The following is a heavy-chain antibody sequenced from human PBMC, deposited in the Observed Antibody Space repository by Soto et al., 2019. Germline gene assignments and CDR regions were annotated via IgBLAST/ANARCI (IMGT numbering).Heavy chain of an antibody. V-gene: IGHV3-30*18. CDR3: AKDQSRTRDHDYMIDV. D-gene: IGHD2-2*01. J-gene: IGHJ6*02. CDR2: ISNDGTYN. Sequence: QVQLVESGGGVVRPGGSLRLSCAASGFTVSYYHIHWVRQAPGKGLEWLTVISNDGTYNYYADSVNGRFTISRDTSKNTLYLQMAGLRADGTAVDYCAKDQSRTRDHDYMIDVWGQGTTVTVSS. CDR1: GFTVSYYH.